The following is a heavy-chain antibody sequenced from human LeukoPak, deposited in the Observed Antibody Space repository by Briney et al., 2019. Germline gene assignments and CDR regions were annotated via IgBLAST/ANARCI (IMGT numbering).Heavy chain of an antibody. V-gene: IGHV4-39*07. CDR2: IYYSGST. D-gene: IGHD3-22*01. Sequence: PSETLSLTCTVSGGSVSSSSYYWGWIRQPPGKGLEWIGSIYYSGSTYYNPSLKSRVSISVDTSKNQFSLKLSSVTAADTAVYYCARGGDRWLPYYFDYWGQGTLVTVSS. J-gene: IGHJ4*02. CDR1: GGSVSSSSYY. CDR3: ARGGDRWLPYYFDY.